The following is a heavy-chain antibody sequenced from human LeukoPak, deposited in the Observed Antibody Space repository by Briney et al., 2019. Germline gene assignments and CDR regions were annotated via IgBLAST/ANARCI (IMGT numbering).Heavy chain of an antibody. V-gene: IGHV3-23*01. D-gene: IGHD3-10*01. CDR3: AKDLYASGLYYFDY. CDR2: IYSGGTT. J-gene: IGHJ4*02. CDR1: GFTFSSYS. Sequence: GGPLRLSCAASGFTFSSYSMNWVRQAPGKGLEWISGIYSGGTTYNADSVKGRFTISRDNSKNTLYLQMNSLRAEDTAVYYCAKDLYASGLYYFDYWGQGTLVTVSS.